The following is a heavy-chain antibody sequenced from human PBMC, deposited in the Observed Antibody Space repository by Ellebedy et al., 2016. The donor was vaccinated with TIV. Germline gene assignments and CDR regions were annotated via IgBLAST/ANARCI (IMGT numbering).Heavy chain of an antibody. Sequence: GESLKISCAASGFSLNYAISWVRQAPGKGLEWVSVIYSGGSTYYADSVKGRFTISRDNSKNTLYLQMNSLRAEDTAVYYCARNGSGSYFGYWGQGTLVTVSS. CDR2: IYSGGST. V-gene: IGHV3-66*01. D-gene: IGHD3-10*01. CDR3: ARNGSGSYFGY. J-gene: IGHJ4*02. CDR1: GFSLNYA.